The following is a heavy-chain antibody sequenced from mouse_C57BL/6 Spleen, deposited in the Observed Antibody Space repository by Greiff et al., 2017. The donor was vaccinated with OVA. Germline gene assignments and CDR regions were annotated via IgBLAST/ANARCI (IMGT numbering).Heavy chain of an antibody. CDR3: ARGGFDY. CDR2: IDPSDRYT. Sequence: QVQLQQPGAELVMPGASVKLSCKASGYTFTSYWMHWVKQRPGQGLEWIGEIDPSDRYTTYNQKFKGKSTFTVDKSSITAYMQLSSLTSEDSAVYYCARGGFDYWGQGTTLTVAS. J-gene: IGHJ2*01. V-gene: IGHV1-69*01. CDR1: GYTFTSYW.